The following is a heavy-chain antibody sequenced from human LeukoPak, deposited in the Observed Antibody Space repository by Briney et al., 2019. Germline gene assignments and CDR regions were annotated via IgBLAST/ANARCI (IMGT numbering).Heavy chain of an antibody. CDR1: GGSISSYY. CDR2: IYYSGST. V-gene: IGHV4-59*01. D-gene: IGHD2-15*01. J-gene: IGHJ4*02. Sequence: PSETLSLTCTVSGGSISSYYWSWIRQPPGKGLEWIGYIYYSGSTNYNPSLKSRVTISVDTSKNQFSLKLSSVTAADTAVYYCARTPRYCSGGSCQVNYFDYWGQGTLVTVSS. CDR3: ARTPRYCSGGSCQVNYFDY.